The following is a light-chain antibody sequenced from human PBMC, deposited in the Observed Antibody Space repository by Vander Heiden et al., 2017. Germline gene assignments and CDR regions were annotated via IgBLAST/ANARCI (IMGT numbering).Light chain of an antibody. Sequence: DIQMTQSPSTLSASVGGRVTITCRASQSISSWLAWYQQKPGKAPKLLIYKASRGESGVPYRFSGSGYGTEFTLTSSSRQHDDFANYYDQQDNSYWTFGQGTKVEIK. J-gene: IGKJ1*01. CDR3: QQDNSYWT. V-gene: IGKV1-5*03. CDR1: QSISSW. CDR2: KAS.